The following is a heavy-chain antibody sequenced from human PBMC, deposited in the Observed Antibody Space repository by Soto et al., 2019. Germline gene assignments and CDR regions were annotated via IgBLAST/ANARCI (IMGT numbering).Heavy chain of an antibody. CDR1: GYTFTSYG. V-gene: IGHV1-18*01. CDR3: ARSRYYYDSSGYSGFDY. J-gene: IGHJ4*02. Sequence: GASVKVSCKASGYTFTSYGISWVRQAPGQGLEWMGWISAYNGNTNYAQKLQGRVTMTTDTSTSTAYMELRSLRSDDTAVYYCARSRYYYDSSGYSGFDYWGQGTLVTVSS. D-gene: IGHD3-22*01. CDR2: ISAYNGNT.